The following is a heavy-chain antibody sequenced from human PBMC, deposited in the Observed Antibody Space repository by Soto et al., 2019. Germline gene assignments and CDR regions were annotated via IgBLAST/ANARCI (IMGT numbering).Heavy chain of an antibody. Sequence: GASVTVACRGSGDTFSSYAITWVRQKNGQGLEWMGGIIPIFGTANYAQKFQGRVTITADESTSTAYMELSSLRSEDTAVYYCASTVTIFGVVIPRHFDYWGQGTLVTVSS. CDR3: ASTVTIFGVVIPRHFDY. CDR1: GDTFSSYA. D-gene: IGHD3-3*01. J-gene: IGHJ4*02. CDR2: IIPIFGTA. V-gene: IGHV1-69*13.